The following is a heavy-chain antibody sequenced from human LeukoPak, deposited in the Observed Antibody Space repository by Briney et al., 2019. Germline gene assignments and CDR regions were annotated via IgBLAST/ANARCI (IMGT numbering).Heavy chain of an antibody. J-gene: IGHJ4*02. CDR3: ARLAHNYGYYFDY. D-gene: IGHD5-18*01. CDR2: IYYSGST. CDR1: GGSISSGGYY. V-gene: IGHV4-31*03. Sequence: KTPETLSLTCNVSGGSISSGGYYWSWIRQHPGKGLEWIGYIYYSGSTYYNPSLKSRVTISVDTSKNQFSLKLSSVTAADTAVYYCARLAHNYGYYFDYWGQGTLVTV.